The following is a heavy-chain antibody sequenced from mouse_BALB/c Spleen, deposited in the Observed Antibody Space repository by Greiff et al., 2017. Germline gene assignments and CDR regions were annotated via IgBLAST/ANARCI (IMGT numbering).Heavy chain of an antibody. CDR2: INPYNDGT. D-gene: IGHD2-3*01. J-gene: IGHJ2*01. V-gene: IGHV1-14*01. CDR3: ARGFYDRYSDY. Sequence: VQLQQSGPELVKPGATVKMSCKASGFSFTSYVMHWVKQKPGQGLEWIGDINPYNDGTKYNEKFKGKATLTSDNSSSTAYMELSRLTSEDSAVYSWARGFYDRYSDYWGQGTTLTVSS. CDR1: GFSFTSYV.